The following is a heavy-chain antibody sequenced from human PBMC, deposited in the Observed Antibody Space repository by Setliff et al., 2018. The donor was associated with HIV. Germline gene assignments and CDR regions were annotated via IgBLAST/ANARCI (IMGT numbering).Heavy chain of an antibody. CDR1: GASISDGTFY. Sequence: PSQTLSLTCAVSGASISDGTFYWSWIRQPAGKGLEWIGHLYIRTGTTNYSPSLKGRVTISLDTSNNQFSLRLSSVTASDTAVYFCARSQETSVAATEIWGQGTMVTVSS. CDR3: ARSQETSVAATEI. V-gene: IGHV4-61*09. CDR2: LYIRTGTT. D-gene: IGHD2-15*01. J-gene: IGHJ3*02.